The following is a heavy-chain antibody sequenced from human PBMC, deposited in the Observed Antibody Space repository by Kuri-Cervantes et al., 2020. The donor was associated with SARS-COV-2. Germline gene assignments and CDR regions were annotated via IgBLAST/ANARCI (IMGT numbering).Heavy chain of an antibody. CDR1: GFTFSSYE. CDR3: APPVGGNSVPST. V-gene: IGHV3-48*03. CDR2: ISSSGSTI. J-gene: IGHJ5*02. Sequence: LTCAASGFTFSSYEMNWVRQAPGKGLEWVSYISSSGSTIYYADSVKGRFTISRDNAKNSLYLQMNSLRAEDTAVYYCAPPVGGNSVPSTWGQGTLVTVSS. D-gene: IGHD4-23*01.